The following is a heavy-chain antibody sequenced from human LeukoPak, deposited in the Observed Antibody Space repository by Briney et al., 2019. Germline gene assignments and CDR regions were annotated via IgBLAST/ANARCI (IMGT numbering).Heavy chain of an antibody. CDR2: IYYSGST. Sequence: SETLSLTCSVSGGSISSYYGSWIRQPPGKGLEWIGYIYYSGSTNYNPSLKSRVSISGDKSKNQFSLKLSSVTAADTAVNYCARDRGTWNDDGFDYWGQGTLVTVSS. D-gene: IGHD1-1*01. CDR1: GGSISSYY. J-gene: IGHJ4*02. V-gene: IGHV4-59*01. CDR3: ARDRGTWNDDGFDY.